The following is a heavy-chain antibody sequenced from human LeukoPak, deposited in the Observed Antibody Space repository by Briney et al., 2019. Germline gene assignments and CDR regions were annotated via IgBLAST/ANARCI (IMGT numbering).Heavy chain of an antibody. Sequence: GGSLRLSCAASGFTFSSYSMNWVRQAPGKGLEWVSSISSSSSYIYYADSVKGRFTISRDNSKNTLYLQMNSLRAEDTAVYYCAKEVGKTTYYDILTGSTAFDYWGQGTLVTVSS. CDR2: ISSSSSYI. CDR3: AKEVGKTTYYDILTGSTAFDY. J-gene: IGHJ4*02. V-gene: IGHV3-21*04. CDR1: GFTFSSYS. D-gene: IGHD3-9*01.